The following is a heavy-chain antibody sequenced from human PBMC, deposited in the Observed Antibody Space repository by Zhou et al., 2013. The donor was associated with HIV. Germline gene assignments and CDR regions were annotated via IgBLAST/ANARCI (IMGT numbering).Heavy chain of an antibody. CDR2: INPNSGGT. CDR1: GYTFTSYA. J-gene: IGHJ4*02. Sequence: QVQLVQSGAEVKKPGASVKISCKASGYTFTSYAMHWVRQAPGQRLEWMGWINPNSGGTNYAQKFQGRVTMTRDTSISTAYMELSRLRSDDTAVYYCARVESRSGSPYFDYWGQGTLVTVSS. D-gene: IGHD3-10*01. V-gene: IGHV1-2*02. CDR3: ARVESRSGSPYFDY.